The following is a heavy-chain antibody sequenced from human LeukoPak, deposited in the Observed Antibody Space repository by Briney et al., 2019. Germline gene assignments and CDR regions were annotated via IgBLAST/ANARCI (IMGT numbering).Heavy chain of an antibody. Sequence: QPGGSLRLSCAASGFTFSGYWMYWVRQAPGKGLVWVSLINSDGSSTNYADSVKGRFTISRDSAKNTLYLQMSSLRAEDTAVYYCVRNSYDSSGYYDYWGQGTLVTVSS. D-gene: IGHD3-22*01. CDR2: INSDGSST. V-gene: IGHV3-74*01. CDR1: GFTFSGYW. J-gene: IGHJ4*02. CDR3: VRNSYDSSGYYDY.